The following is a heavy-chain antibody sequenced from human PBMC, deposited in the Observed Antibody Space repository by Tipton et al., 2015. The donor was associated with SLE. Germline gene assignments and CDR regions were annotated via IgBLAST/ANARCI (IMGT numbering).Heavy chain of an antibody. Sequence: TLSLTCAVCGDSINSYTYYWGWIRQSAGKGLEWIGEIDHSRSTNYNPSLKSRVTISLDTSKNQFSLMVKSVTAADTAIYYCARIPAVAGTGVAYWGQGTLVTVSS. D-gene: IGHD6-19*01. J-gene: IGHJ4*02. CDR3: ARIPAVAGTGVAY. V-gene: IGHV4-39*07. CDR1: GDSINSYTYY. CDR2: IDHSRST.